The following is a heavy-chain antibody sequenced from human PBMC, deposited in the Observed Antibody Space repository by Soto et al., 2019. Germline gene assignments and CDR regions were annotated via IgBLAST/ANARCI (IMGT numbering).Heavy chain of an antibody. CDR2: MKPNSGNT. J-gene: IGHJ6*02. Sequence: ASVKVSCKASGYTFTSYDINWVRQATGQGLEWKGWMKPNSGNTGYAQKFQGRVTMTRNTSISTAYMELSSLRSEDTAVYYCATHNWNYNGYYYYYGMDVWGQGTTVTVSS. CDR3: ATHNWNYNGYYYYYGMDV. D-gene: IGHD1-7*01. V-gene: IGHV1-8*01. CDR1: GYTFTSYD.